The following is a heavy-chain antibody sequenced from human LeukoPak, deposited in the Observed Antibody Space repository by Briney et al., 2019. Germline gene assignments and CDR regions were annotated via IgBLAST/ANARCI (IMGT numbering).Heavy chain of an antibody. V-gene: IGHV1-2*02. CDR2: INPNSGGT. D-gene: IGHD3-9*01. CDR3: ARDSGLTGYYPYYFDY. CDR1: GYTLTGYY. J-gene: IGHJ4*02. Sequence: ASVKVSCKASGYTLTGYYMHWVRQAPGQGLEWMGWINPNSGGTNYAQKFQGRVTMTRDTSISTAYMELSRLRSDDTAVYYCARDSGLTGYYPYYFDYWGQGTLVTVSS.